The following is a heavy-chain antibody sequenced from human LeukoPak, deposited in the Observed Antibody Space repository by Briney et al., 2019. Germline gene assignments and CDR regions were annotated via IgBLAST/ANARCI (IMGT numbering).Heavy chain of an antibody. J-gene: IGHJ4*02. V-gene: IGHV4-34*01. CDR3: AFMYGGNTVLDY. CDR1: GGSFSGYY. Sequence: PSETLSLTCAVYGGSFSGYYWSWIRQPPGKGLEWIGEINHSGSTNYNPSLKSRVTISVDTSKNQFSLKLSSVTAADTAVYYCAFMYGGNTVLDYWGLGTLVTVSS. D-gene: IGHD4-23*01. CDR2: INHSGST.